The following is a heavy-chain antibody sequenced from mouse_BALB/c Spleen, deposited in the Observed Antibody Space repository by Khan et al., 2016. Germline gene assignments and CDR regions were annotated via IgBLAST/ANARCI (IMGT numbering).Heavy chain of an antibody. Sequence: QVQLKESGPGLVAPSQSLSITCTVSGFSLTSYGVHWVRQPPGKGLEWLGVIWAGGSTDYNSALMSRLSISRDNSRSQVFLQMNSLQTDDTAMYYCARDLVRRGGYYFDYWGQGTTLTVSS. J-gene: IGHJ2*01. D-gene: IGHD2-14*01. CDR3: ARDLVRRGGYYFDY. CDR1: GFSLTSYG. CDR2: IWAGGST. V-gene: IGHV2-9*02.